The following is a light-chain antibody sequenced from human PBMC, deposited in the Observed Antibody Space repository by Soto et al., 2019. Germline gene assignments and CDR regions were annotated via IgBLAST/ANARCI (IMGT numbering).Light chain of an antibody. J-gene: IGKJ4*01. CDR1: QSVSSSY. CDR2: VAS. V-gene: IGKV3-20*01. Sequence: IVLTQSPAILALSPGDRATLSCRASQSVSSSYLAWYQHKPGRAPRLLIHVASSRVTGIPDRFSGSGSGTDFTLTITRLEHEEFAVYYCQQYQSLTFGGGTKVEIK. CDR3: QQYQSLT.